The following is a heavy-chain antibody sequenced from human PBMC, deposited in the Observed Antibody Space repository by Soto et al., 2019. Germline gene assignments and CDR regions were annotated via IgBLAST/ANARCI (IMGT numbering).Heavy chain of an antibody. CDR2: ISYDGSNK. CDR3: AKDLWWVESRDPGNYGMDV. J-gene: IGHJ6*02. V-gene: IGHV3-30*18. CDR1: GFTFSSYG. D-gene: IGHD2-8*02. Sequence: QVQLVESGGGVVQPGRSLRLSCAASGFTFSSYGMHWVRQAPGKGLEWVAVISYDGSNKYYADSVKGRFTISRDNSKNTLYLQMNSLRAEDTAVYYCAKDLWWVESRDPGNYGMDVWGQGTTVTVSS.